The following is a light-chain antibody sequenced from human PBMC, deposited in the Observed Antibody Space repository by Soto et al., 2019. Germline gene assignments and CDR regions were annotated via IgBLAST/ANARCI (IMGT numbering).Light chain of an antibody. CDR2: GVS. CDR1: QSLGSDY. Sequence: PGERATLSCRASQSLGSDYLAWYQQKPGQAPRLLIYGVSSRATDIPDRFSGSGSGTDFTLTISRLEQEDFAMYYCQLYGTSRTFGQGTRWIS. J-gene: IGKJ1*01. CDR3: QLYGTSRT. V-gene: IGKV3-20*01.